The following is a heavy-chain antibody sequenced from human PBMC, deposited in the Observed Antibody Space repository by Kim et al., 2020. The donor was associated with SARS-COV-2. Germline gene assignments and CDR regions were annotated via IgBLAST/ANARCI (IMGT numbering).Heavy chain of an antibody. V-gene: IGHV4-31*03. CDR2: IYYSGST. CDR3: AREGEQLVLVDY. J-gene: IGHJ4*02. CDR1: GGSISSGGYY. D-gene: IGHD6-13*01. Sequence: SETLSLTCTVSGGSISSGGYYWSWIRQHPGKGLEWIGYIYYSGSTYYNPSLKSRVTISVDTSKNQFSLKLSSVTAADTAVYYCAREGEQLVLVDYWGQGTLVTVSS.